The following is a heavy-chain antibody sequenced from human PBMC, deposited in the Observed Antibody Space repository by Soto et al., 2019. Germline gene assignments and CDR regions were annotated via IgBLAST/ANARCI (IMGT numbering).Heavy chain of an antibody. D-gene: IGHD6-13*01. CDR2: INPNSGGT. CDR1: GYTFTGYY. CDR3: ARDKYSSPNYGMDV. J-gene: IGHJ6*02. Sequence: ASVKVSCKASGYTFTGYYMHWVRQAPGQGLEWMGWINPNSGGTNYAQKFQGRVTMTRDTSISTAYMELSRLRSDDTAVYYCARDKYSSPNYGMDVWGQGTTGTVSS. V-gene: IGHV1-2*02.